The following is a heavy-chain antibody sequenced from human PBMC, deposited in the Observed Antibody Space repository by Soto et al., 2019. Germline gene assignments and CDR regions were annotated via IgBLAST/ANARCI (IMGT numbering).Heavy chain of an antibody. J-gene: IGHJ4*02. CDR3: ARALGYSSSWYPYYFDY. CDR1: GFTFSTYW. CDR2: IKQDETEK. Sequence: GGSLRLACAASGFTFSTYWMSWVRQAPGKGLEWVANIKQDETEKHYVDSVKGRFTISRDNAKNTLYLQMNSLRAEDMAVYYCARALGYSSSWYPYYFDYWGQGTLVTVSS. V-gene: IGHV3-7*01. D-gene: IGHD6-13*01.